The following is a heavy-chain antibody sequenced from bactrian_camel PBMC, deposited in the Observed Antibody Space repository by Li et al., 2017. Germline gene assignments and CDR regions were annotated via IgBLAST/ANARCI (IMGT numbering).Heavy chain of an antibody. CDR2: IDYSGTLT. D-gene: IGHD6*01. CDR3: VKDEAGAWFGYEYNY. CDR1: GFRFGDYP. Sequence: VQLVESGGGSVQPGGSLTLSCAASGFRFGDYPMSWVRQAPGKALEWLAQIDYSGTLTRINTPAEGRFTISRDNAKNTLYLQLKKLKTEDTAIYYCVKDEAGAWFGYEYNYWGQGTQVTVS. V-gene: IGHV3S42*01. J-gene: IGHJ4*01.